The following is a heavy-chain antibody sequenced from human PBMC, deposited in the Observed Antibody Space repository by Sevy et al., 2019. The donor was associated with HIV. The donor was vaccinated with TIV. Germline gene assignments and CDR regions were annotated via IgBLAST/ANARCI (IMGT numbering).Heavy chain of an antibody. CDR1: GDSVSNNGGA. D-gene: IGHD3-16*01. J-gene: IGHJ3*02. Sequence: SQTPSLTCAISGDSVSNNGGAWNWIRHSPSRGLEWLGRTYYRSTWLYDYAPSVQGRISISPETSKNQFSLQLNYVTPDDTAFYFGASGWGFRICGQGTMVTVSS. CDR3: ASGWGFRI. CDR2: TYYRSTWLY. V-gene: IGHV6-1*01.